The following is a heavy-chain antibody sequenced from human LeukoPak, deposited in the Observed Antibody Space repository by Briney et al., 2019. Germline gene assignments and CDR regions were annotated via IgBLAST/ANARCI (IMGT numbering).Heavy chain of an antibody. J-gene: IGHJ2*01. CDR3: ARGYCSGGSCYSKYWYFDL. Sequence: GGSLRLSCAASGFTFSSYAMSWVRQAPGKGLEWVSAISGSGGSTYYADSVKGRFTISRDNSKNTLYLQMNSLRAEDTAVYYCARGYCSGGSCYSKYWYFDLWGRGTLVTVSS. D-gene: IGHD2-15*01. V-gene: IGHV3-23*01. CDR2: ISGSGGST. CDR1: GFTFSSYA.